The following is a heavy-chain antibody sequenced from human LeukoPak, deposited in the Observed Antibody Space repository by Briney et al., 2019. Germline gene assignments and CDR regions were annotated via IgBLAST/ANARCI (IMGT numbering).Heavy chain of an antibody. CDR2: IYPGDSDT. J-gene: IGHJ6*02. Sequence: GESLKISCKGSGYSFTSYWIGWVRQMPGKGLEWMGIIYPGDSDTRYSPSFQGQVTISADKSISTAYLQWSSLNASDTAMYYCARQDCSSTSCYYYYGMDVWGQGTTVTVSS. D-gene: IGHD2-2*01. CDR3: ARQDCSSTSCYYYYGMDV. V-gene: IGHV5-51*01. CDR1: GYSFTSYW.